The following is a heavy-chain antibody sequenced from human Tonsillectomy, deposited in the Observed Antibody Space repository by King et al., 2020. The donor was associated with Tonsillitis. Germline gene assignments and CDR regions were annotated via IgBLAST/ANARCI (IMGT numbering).Heavy chain of an antibody. J-gene: IGHJ4*02. CDR3: ARPRLIAVAGDFDY. CDR1: GYTFTSYD. Sequence: QLVQSGAEVKKPGASVKVSCKASGYTFTSYDINWVRQATGQGLEWMGWMNPNSGNTGYAQKFQGRVTMTRNTSISTAYMELSSLRAEDTAVYYCARPRLIAVAGDFDYWGQGTLVTVSS. CDR2: MNPNSGNT. D-gene: IGHD6-19*01. V-gene: IGHV1-8*01.